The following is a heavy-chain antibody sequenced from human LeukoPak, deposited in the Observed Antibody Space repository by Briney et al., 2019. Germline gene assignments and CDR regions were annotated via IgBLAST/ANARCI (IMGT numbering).Heavy chain of an antibody. D-gene: IGHD6-19*01. Sequence: GGSLRLSCAASGFTFSSYAMSWVRQAPGKGLEWVSAISGSGGSTYYADSVKGRFTISRDNAKNSLYLQMNSLRAEDTAVYYCARTRGSGWYDAFDIWGQGTMVTVSS. CDR2: ISGSGGST. J-gene: IGHJ3*02. V-gene: IGHV3-23*01. CDR1: GFTFSSYA. CDR3: ARTRGSGWYDAFDI.